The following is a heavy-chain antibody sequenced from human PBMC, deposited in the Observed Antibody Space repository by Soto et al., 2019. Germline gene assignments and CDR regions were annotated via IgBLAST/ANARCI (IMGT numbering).Heavy chain of an antibody. Sequence: EVQVVESGGGLVKPGGSLRLSCAASGFSFSNAWMSWVRQAPGKGLEWVGRIKSKPDGGTIDYAAPVKGRFTISRDDSKNTVYLQMNSLKTEDTAVYYCTTEVRDSGSSFPHPHYWGQGTLVTVSS. CDR3: TTEVRDSGSSFPHPHY. V-gene: IGHV3-15*01. D-gene: IGHD6-6*01. CDR1: GFSFSNAW. J-gene: IGHJ4*02. CDR2: IKSKPDGGTI.